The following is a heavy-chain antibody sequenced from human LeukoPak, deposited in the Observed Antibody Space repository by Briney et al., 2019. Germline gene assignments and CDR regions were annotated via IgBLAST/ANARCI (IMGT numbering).Heavy chain of an antibody. V-gene: IGHV3-64*01. D-gene: IGHD3-10*01. Sequence: PGGSLRLSCAASGFTFSSYAVHCVSQAPGKGLEHVSAITSDGGRTYYANSVKGRFTISRDNSKNTLYLQMGSLRAEDMAVYYCARSRGLDLHYYFYRDVWGKGTTVTVSS. CDR1: GFTFSSYA. J-gene: IGHJ6*03. CDR2: ITSDGGRT. CDR3: ARSRGLDLHYYFYRDV.